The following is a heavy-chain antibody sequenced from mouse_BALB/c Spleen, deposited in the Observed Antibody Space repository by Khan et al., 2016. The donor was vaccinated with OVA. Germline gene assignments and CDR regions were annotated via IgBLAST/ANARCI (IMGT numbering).Heavy chain of an antibody. D-gene: IGHD4-1*01. CDR1: AFNIQATY. CDR3: ARDYWDVFAY. CDR2: IDPANGNT. J-gene: IGHJ3*01. Sequence: VQLKHSGAELVKPRASVKLSCTASAFNIQATYMHWVKQRPEQGLEWIGRIDPANGNTKYDPKFQDKATITADTSSNTAYLQLSSLTSEDTAVYYCARDYWDVFAYWGQGTLVTVSA. V-gene: IGHV14-3*02.